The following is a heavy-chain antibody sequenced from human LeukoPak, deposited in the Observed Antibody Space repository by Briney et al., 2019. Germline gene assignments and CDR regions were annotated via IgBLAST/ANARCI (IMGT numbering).Heavy chain of an antibody. CDR3: ATQRGSYVWGTDFDY. Sequence: GASVKVSCKASGYTFTGYYMHWVRQAPGQGLEWMGWINPNSGDTKYAQKFQGRVTMTGDTSISTAYMELSRLRSDDTAVYYCATQRGSYVWGTDFDYWGQGTLVTVSS. CDR2: INPNSGDT. J-gene: IGHJ4*02. V-gene: IGHV1-2*02. D-gene: IGHD3-16*01. CDR1: GYTFTGYY.